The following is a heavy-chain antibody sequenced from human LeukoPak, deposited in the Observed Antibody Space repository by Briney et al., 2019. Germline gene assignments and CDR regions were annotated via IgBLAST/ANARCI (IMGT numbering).Heavy chain of an antibody. V-gene: IGHV4-34*01. J-gene: IGHJ5*02. CDR2: INHSGST. D-gene: IGHD1-1*01. CDR1: GGSFSGYY. CDR3: ARVEAAGWFDP. Sequence: KPSETLSLTCAVYGGSFSGYYWSWIRQPPGKGLEWIGEINHSGSTNYNPSLKSRVTISVDTSKNQFSLKLSSVTAADTAVYYCARVEAAGWFDPWGQGTLVTVSS.